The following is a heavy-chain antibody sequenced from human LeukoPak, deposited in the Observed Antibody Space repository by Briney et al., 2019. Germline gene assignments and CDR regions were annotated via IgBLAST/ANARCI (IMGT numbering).Heavy chain of an antibody. V-gene: IGHV3-30*04. CDR1: GFTFSSYA. D-gene: IGHD6-13*01. CDR2: IPYDGSNK. J-gene: IGHJ5*02. CDR3: ARDQAAAGTQGSGWFDP. Sequence: PGGSLRLSCAASGFTFSSYAMHWVRQAPGKGLEWVAVIPYDGSNKYYADSVKGRFTISRDNSKNTLYLQMNSLRAEDTAVYYCARDQAAAGTQGSGWFDPWGQGTLVTVSS.